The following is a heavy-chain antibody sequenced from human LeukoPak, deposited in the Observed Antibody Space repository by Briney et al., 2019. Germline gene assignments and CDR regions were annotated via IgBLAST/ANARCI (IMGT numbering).Heavy chain of an antibody. V-gene: IGHV3-23*01. CDR2: ISPNGVIT. D-gene: IGHD3-16*01. J-gene: IGHJ6*03. CDR3: ARVTTPYMITFNYCYYYMDV. Sequence: QPGGSLRLSCAASGFTFSSHGMNWVRQAPGKGLEWVSGISPNGVITYYADSVKGRFTISRDNSKGTVYLQMNSLRPEDTSVYYCARVTTPYMITFNYCYYYMDVWGKGTTVTISS. CDR1: GFTFSSHG.